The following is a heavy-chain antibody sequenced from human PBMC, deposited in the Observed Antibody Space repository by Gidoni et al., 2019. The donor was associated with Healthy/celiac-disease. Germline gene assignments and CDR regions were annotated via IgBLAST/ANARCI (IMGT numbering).Heavy chain of an antibody. CDR2: IWYDGSNK. D-gene: IGHD3-22*01. Sequence: QAPGKGLAWVAVIWYDGSNKYYADSVKGRFTISRDNSKNTLDMKMNSLRAEDTAVYYCARDGPDSSGYWSAFDIWGQGTMVTVSS. J-gene: IGHJ3*02. V-gene: IGHV3-33*01. CDR3: ARDGPDSSGYWSAFDI.